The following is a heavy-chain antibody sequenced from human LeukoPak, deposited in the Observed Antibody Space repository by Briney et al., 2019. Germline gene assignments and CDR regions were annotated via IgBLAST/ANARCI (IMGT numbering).Heavy chain of an antibody. CDR2: ISGSGGST. D-gene: IGHD4-17*01. V-gene: IGHV3-23*01. CDR3: ANLDYGDYSSDY. Sequence: GGSLRLSCAASGFNFSSYAMSWVRQAPGKGLEWVSAISGSGGSTYYADSVKGRFTISRDNSKNPLYLQMNSLRAEDTAVYYCANLDYGDYSSDYWGQGTLVTVSS. CDR1: GFNFSSYA. J-gene: IGHJ4*02.